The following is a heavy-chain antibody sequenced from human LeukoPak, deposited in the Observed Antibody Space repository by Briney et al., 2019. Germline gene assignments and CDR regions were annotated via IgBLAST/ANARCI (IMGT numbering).Heavy chain of an antibody. CDR3: ARTRYYYYGMDV. CDR1: GFTVSSNY. CDR2: IYSGGST. Sequence: GGSLSLSCAASGFTVSSNYMSWVRQAPGKGLEWVSVIYSGGSTYYADSVKGRFTISRDNAKNSLYLQMNSLRAEDTAVYYCARTRYYYYGMDVWGQGTTVTVSS. V-gene: IGHV3-53*01. J-gene: IGHJ6*02.